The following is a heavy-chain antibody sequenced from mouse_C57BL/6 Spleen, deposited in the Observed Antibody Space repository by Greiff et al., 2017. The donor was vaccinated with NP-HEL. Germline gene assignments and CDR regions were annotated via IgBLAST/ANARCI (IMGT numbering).Heavy chain of an antibody. Sequence: VQLQQSGAELVKPGASVKLSCKASGYTFTSYWMHWVKQRPGQGLEWIGMIHPNSGSTNYNEKFKSKATLTVDKSSSTAYMQLSSLTSEDSAVYYRARRSSSYGISYDFDYWGQGTTLTVSS. V-gene: IGHV1-64*01. CDR3: ARRSSSYGISYDFDY. J-gene: IGHJ2*01. CDR1: GYTFTSYW. CDR2: IHPNSGST. D-gene: IGHD1-1*01.